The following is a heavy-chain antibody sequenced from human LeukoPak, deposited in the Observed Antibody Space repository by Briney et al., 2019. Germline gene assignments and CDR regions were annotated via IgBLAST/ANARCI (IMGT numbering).Heavy chain of an antibody. D-gene: IGHD6-25*01. CDR1: GFTFSSYA. V-gene: IGHV3-30*18. J-gene: IGHJ4*02. Sequence: GGSLRLSCAASGFTFSSYAMSWVRQAPGKGLEWVAVISYDGSNKYYADSVKGRFTISRDNSKNTLYLQMNSLRAEDTAVYYCAKDGRLAHFDYWGQGTLVTVSS. CDR2: ISYDGSNK. CDR3: AKDGRLAHFDY.